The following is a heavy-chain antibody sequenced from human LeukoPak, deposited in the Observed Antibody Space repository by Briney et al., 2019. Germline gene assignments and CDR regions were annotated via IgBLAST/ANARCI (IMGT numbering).Heavy chain of an antibody. V-gene: IGHV4-31*03. CDR3: ARSDSSSWYQLDY. D-gene: IGHD6-13*01. Sequence: PSETLSLTCTVSGGSISSGGYYWSWIRQHPGKGLEGIGYIYYSGSTYYNPSLKSRVTISVDTSKSQFSLKLSSVTAADTAVYYCARSDSSSWYQLDYWGQGTLVTVSS. CDR2: IYYSGST. J-gene: IGHJ4*02. CDR1: GGSISSGGYY.